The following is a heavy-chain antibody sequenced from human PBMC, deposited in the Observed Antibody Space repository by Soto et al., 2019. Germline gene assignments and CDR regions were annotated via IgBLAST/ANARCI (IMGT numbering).Heavy chain of an antibody. CDR3: ARTIVAVPAALNWFDP. V-gene: IGHV1-24*01. D-gene: IGHD2-2*01. J-gene: IGHJ5*02. CDR1: GYTLTELS. CDR2: FDPEDGET. Sequence: ASVKVSCKVSGYTLTELSMHWVRQAPGKGLEWMGGFDPEDGETIYAQKLQGRVTMTTDTSTNTAYMELRSLRSDDTAVYFCARTIVAVPAALNWFDPWGQGTLVTVSS.